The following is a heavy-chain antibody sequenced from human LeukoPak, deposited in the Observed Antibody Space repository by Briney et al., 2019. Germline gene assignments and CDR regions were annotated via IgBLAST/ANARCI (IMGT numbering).Heavy chain of an antibody. CDR3: ARASMVRGVMMGMDV. V-gene: IGHV1-69*13. D-gene: IGHD3-10*01. Sequence: SVKVSCKASGGTFISYAISWVRQAPGQGLEWMGGIIPIFGTANYAQKFQGRVTITADESTSTAYMELSSLRSEDTAVYYCARASMVRGVMMGMDVWGQGTTVTVSS. CDR2: IIPIFGTA. CDR1: GGTFISYA. J-gene: IGHJ6*02.